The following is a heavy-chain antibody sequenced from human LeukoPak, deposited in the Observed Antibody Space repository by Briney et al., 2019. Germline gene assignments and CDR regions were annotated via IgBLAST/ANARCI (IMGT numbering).Heavy chain of an antibody. CDR3: ARGSSGWYPAHLDY. CDR2: INPNSGGT. CDR1: GYTFTGYY. Sequence: ASVKVSCKASGYTFTGYYMHWVRQAPGQGPEWMGWINPNSGGTNYAQKFQGWVTMTRDTSISTAYMELSRLRSDDTAVYYCARGSSGWYPAHLDYWGQGTLVTVSS. V-gene: IGHV1-2*04. J-gene: IGHJ4*02. D-gene: IGHD6-19*01.